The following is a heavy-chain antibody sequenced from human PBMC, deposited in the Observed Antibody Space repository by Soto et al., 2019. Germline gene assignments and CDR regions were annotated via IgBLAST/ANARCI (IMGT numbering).Heavy chain of an antibody. CDR1: GFIFKMYW. J-gene: IGHJ4*02. CDR3: TRGPRPISTGTGAY. V-gene: IGHV3-74*01. Sequence: GSLRLSCAASGFIFKMYWMHWVRQSPGKGLVWISRIYNDGTYSDYADSVRGRFTISRDNVNDTLYLQMNNLRAEDSGLYYCTRGPRPISTGTGAYWGQGTQVNVS. D-gene: IGHD3-10*01. CDR2: IYNDGTYS.